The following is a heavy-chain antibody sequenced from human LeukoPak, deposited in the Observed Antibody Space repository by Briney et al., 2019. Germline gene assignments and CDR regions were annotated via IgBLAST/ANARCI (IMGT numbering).Heavy chain of an antibody. CDR3: ARDLFGEGSWSGYYSQPYYYYYMDV. CDR2: IIPIFGTA. V-gene: IGHV1-69*05. D-gene: IGHD3-3*01. Sequence: SVKVSCKASGGTFSSYAISWVRQAPGQGLEWMGGIIPIFGTANYAQKFQGRVTITTDESTSTAYMELSSLRSEDTAVYYCARDLFGEGSWSGYYSQPYYYYYMDVWGKGTTVTVSS. CDR1: GGTFSSYA. J-gene: IGHJ6*03.